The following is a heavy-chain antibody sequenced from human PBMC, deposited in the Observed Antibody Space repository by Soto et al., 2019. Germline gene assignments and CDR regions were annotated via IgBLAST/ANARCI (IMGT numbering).Heavy chain of an antibody. D-gene: IGHD6-6*01. J-gene: IGHJ4*02. CDR2: IYYSGST. Sequence: PSETLSLTCTVSGGSISSYYWSWIRQPPGKGLERIGYIYYSGSTNYNPSLKSRVTISVDTSKNQFSLKLSSVTAADTAVYYCARLGGSSSSFIDYWGQGTLVTVSS. CDR3: ARLGGSSSSFIDY. V-gene: IGHV4-59*08. CDR1: GGSISSYY.